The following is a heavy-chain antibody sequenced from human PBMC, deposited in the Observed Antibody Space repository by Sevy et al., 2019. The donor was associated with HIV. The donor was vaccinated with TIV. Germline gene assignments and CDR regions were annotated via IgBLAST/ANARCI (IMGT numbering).Heavy chain of an antibody. J-gene: IGHJ5*02. Sequence: GGSLRLSCAASGFTFSSSIINWVRQAPGKGLEWVSSISGTGSTRYYADCVKGRFTISRDNAKNSLYLKMHSLRDEDTAVYYCARSDYGDYVGWFDPWGQGTLVTVSS. V-gene: IGHV3-48*02. D-gene: IGHD4-17*01. CDR2: ISGTGSTR. CDR3: ARSDYGDYVGWFDP. CDR1: GFTFSSSI.